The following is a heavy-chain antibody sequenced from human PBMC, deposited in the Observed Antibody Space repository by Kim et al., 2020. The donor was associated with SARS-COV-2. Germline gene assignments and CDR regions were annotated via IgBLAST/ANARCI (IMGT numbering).Heavy chain of an antibody. V-gene: IGHV3-23*03. J-gene: IGHJ4*02. CDR2: IYSGGSST. Sequence: GGSLRLSCAASGFTFSSYAMSWVRQAPGKGLEWVSVIYSGGSSTYYADSVKGRFTISRDNSKNTLYLQMNSLRAEDTAVYYCAKVGIAVAGNKEYYFDYWGQGTLVTVSS. CDR1: GFTFSSYA. D-gene: IGHD6-19*01. CDR3: AKVGIAVAGNKEYYFDY.